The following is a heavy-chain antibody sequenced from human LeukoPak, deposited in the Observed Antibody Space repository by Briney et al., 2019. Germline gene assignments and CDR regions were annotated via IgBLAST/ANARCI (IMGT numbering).Heavy chain of an antibody. CDR2: VRSKTYGGTT. V-gene: IGHV3-49*04. Sequence: GRSLRLSRTLSGFTFCDHAISWVRQAPRKGLEWVGFVRSKTYGGTTEYAASVKGRFIISRDDSTSIAYLQMNSLKTEDTAVYYCTRGPIQLWLYHGMDVWGQGTTVSVS. D-gene: IGHD5-18*01. CDR1: GFTFCDHA. J-gene: IGHJ6*02. CDR3: TRGPIQLWLYHGMDV.